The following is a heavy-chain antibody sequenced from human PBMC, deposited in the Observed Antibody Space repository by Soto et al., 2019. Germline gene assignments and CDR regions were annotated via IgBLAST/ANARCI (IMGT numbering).Heavy chain of an antibody. Sequence: ASVKVSCKASGYTFTSYGMSWVRQAPGQGLERMGWISAYNGNTNYAQKQQGRVTITTDTSTSTAYMELRSLRSDDTAVYYCARVAMIVVVIGYGGAFDIWG. CDR2: ISAYNGNT. CDR1: GYTFTSYG. J-gene: IGHJ3*02. V-gene: IGHV1-18*01. CDR3: ARVAMIVVVIGYGGAFDI. D-gene: IGHD3-22*01.